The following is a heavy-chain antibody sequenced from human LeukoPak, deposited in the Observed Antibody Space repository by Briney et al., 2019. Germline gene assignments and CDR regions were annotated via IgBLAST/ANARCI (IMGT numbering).Heavy chain of an antibody. D-gene: IGHD2-15*01. CDR3: ARGPGLCSGGSCYSYYFDY. J-gene: IGHJ4*02. Sequence: GGSLRLSCAASGFTFSSYGMHWVRQAPGKGLEWVSYISSSGSTIYYADSVKGRFTISRDNAKNSLYLQMNSLRAEDTAVYYCARGPGLCSGGSCYSYYFDYWGQGTLVTVSS. CDR2: ISSSGSTI. CDR1: GFTFSSYG. V-gene: IGHV3-48*03.